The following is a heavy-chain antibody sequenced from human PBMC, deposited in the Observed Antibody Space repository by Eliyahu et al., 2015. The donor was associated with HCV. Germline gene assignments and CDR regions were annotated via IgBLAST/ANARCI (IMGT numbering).Heavy chain of an antibody. CDR1: GGSISSGGYY. J-gene: IGHJ3*02. CDR2: IFFSGGT. V-gene: IGHV4-31*03. D-gene: IGHD4-23*01. Sequence: QVQLQESGPGLVKPSQTLSLTCTVSGGSISSGGYYWSWIRQHPGKGLEWIGYIFFSGGTYYNPSLKSRVTISVDTSKNQFSLKLSSVTAADTAVYYCARDRGLPLYGGNPFDAFDIWGQGTMVTVSS. CDR3: ARDRGLPLYGGNPFDAFDI.